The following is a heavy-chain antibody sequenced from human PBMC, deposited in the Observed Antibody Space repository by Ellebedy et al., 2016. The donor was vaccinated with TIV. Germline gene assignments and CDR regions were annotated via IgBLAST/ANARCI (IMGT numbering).Heavy chain of an antibody. CDR3: AKVVSGFNYGMTNYFDY. J-gene: IGHJ4*02. D-gene: IGHD5-24*01. CDR1: GITVSDYF. Sequence: ETLSLTCEASGITVSDYFMNWVRQAPGKGLEWVSSISGSGDSTHYADSVKGRFTISRDNSKNTLYLQMNSLRAEDTAIYYCAKVVSGFNYGMTNYFDYWGQGTLVTVSS. CDR2: ISGSGDST. V-gene: IGHV3-23*01.